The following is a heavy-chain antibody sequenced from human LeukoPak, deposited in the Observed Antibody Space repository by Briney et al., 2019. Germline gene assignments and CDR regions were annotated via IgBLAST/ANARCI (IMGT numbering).Heavy chain of an antibody. CDR2: IKTDGSEK. J-gene: IGHJ1*01. D-gene: IGHD3-22*01. Sequence: GGSLRLSCEGSGFTFSNYWMGWVRQAPGKGLQWVANIKTDGSEKYYVDSMKGRFTISRDNAKNSLYLQMNSLRAEDTAVYYCATYSSLNRREFQYWGQGTLLTVSS. CDR3: ATYSSLNRREFQY. V-gene: IGHV3-7*01. CDR1: GFTFSNYW.